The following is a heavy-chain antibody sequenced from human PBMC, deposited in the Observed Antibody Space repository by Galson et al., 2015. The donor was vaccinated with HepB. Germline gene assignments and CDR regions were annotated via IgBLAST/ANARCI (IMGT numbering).Heavy chain of an antibody. CDR2: IYPGDSDI. J-gene: IGHJ4*02. V-gene: IGHV5-51*01. D-gene: IGHD5-12*01. CDR3: ARGDIVVTSNFDY. Sequence: QSGAEVKKPGESLKISCRGSGYSFNTYWIAWVRQVPGKGLEWMGIIYPGDSDIRCSPSFQGQVTISADESINTAYLQWSSLKASDTAMYYCARGDIVVTSNFDYWGRGTLVIVSS. CDR1: GYSFNTYW.